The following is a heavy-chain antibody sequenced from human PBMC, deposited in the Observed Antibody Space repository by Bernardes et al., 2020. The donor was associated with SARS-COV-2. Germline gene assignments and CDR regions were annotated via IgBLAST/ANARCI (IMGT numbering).Heavy chain of an antibody. J-gene: IGHJ6*02. Sequence: SQTLSLTCDISGDSVSSNSATWNWIRQSPSRGLEWLGRTYYRSKWYDDYATYVQGRITIKPDTSKNQFSLQLYSVTPEDTAVYYCARRLSLSRTYSGMGVWGQGTTVTVSS. CDR2: TYYRSKWYD. V-gene: IGHV6-1*01. CDR1: GDSVSSNSAT. CDR3: ARRLSLSRTYSGMGV.